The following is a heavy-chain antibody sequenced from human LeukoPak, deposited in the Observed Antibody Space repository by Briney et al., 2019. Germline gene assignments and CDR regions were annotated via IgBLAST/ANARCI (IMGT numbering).Heavy chain of an antibody. CDR3: ARKYSSSWSGGAYYFDY. J-gene: IGHJ4*02. D-gene: IGHD6-13*01. CDR2: INPNSGGT. Sequence: ASVKVSCKASGYTFTGYYMHWVRHAPGQGLEWMGWINPNSGGTNYAQKFQGRVTMTRDTYISTAYMELSRLRSDDTAVYYCARKYSSSWSGGAYYFDYWGQGTLVTVSS. V-gene: IGHV1-2*02. CDR1: GYTFTGYY.